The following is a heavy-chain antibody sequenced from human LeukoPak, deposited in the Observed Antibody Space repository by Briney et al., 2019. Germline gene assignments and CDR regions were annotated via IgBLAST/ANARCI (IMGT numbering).Heavy chain of an antibody. V-gene: IGHV4-59*08. CDR3: ASLGYSYGQVNF. Sequence: PETLSLTCTVSGGSISSYYWSWIRQPPGKGLEWIGYIYYSGSTNCNPSLKSRVTISVDTSKSQFSLKLSSVTAADTAVYYCASLGYSYGQVNFWGQGTLVTVSS. CDR2: IYYSGST. D-gene: IGHD5-18*01. CDR1: GGSISSYY. J-gene: IGHJ4*02.